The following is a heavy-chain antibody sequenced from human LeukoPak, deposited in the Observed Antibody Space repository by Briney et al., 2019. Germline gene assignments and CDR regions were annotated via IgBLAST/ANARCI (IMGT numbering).Heavy chain of an antibody. CDR2: FDPESGET. J-gene: IGHJ3*02. V-gene: IGHV1-24*01. D-gene: IGHD3-10*01. CDR1: GYTLSESS. CDR3: ATGGTMVQSNVFDI. Sequence: GASVKVSCKVSGYTLSESSMQWLRQAPGKGLEWMGGFDPESGETIYAQKFEGRVTVTEDTSTDTAYMELRGLRSEDTAVYYCATGGTMVQSNVFDIWGQRTMVTVSS.